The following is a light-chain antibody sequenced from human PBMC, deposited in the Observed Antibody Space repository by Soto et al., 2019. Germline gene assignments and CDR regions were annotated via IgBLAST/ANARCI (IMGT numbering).Light chain of an antibody. V-gene: IGLV2-14*01. J-gene: IGLJ1*01. CDR3: SSYTSSSTLV. CDR2: EVS. CDR1: SGDVGGYNY. Sequence: QSVLTQPASVSGSPGQSITISCTGTSGDVGGYNYVSWYQQHPGKAPKLMIYEVSNRPSGVSNRFSGPKSGNTASLTISGLQAEDEADYYCSSYTSSSTLVFGTGTKVTVL.